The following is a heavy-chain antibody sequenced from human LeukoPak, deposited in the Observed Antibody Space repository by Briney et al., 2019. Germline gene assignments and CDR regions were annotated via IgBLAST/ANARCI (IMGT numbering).Heavy chain of an antibody. CDR3: ARDYTVALGTTTYFQH. J-gene: IGHJ1*01. V-gene: IGHV7-4-1*02. CDR2: INTNTGNP. Sequence: ASVKVSCKASGYIFSIYAMIWVRQAPGQGLELMGWINTNTGNPTYAQGFTGRFVFSLDTSVSTAYPQISRLKAEDTAVYYCARDYTVALGTTTYFQHWGQGTLVTVSS. D-gene: IGHD1-7*01. CDR1: GYIFSIYA.